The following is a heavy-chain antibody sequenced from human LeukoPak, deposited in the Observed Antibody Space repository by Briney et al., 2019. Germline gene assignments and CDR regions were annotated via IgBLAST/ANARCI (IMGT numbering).Heavy chain of an antibody. CDR2: IYYSGST. J-gene: IGHJ4*02. D-gene: IGHD6-19*01. Sequence: PSETLSLTCTVSGGSISSYYWSWIPQPPGKGLEWIGYIYYSGSTNYNPSLKSRVTISVDTSKSQFSLKLSSVTAADTAVYYCATRPLGAGDFYYWGQGTLVTVSS. CDR1: GGSISSYY. V-gene: IGHV4-59*01. CDR3: ATRPLGAGDFYY.